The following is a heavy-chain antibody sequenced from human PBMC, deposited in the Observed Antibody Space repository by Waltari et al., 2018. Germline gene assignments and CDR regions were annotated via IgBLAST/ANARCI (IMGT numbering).Heavy chain of an antibody. J-gene: IGHJ4*02. V-gene: IGHV1-69-2*01. CDR2: IDPEDGET. D-gene: IGHD3-10*01. CDR1: GYTFMDYF. Sequence: EVELVQSGAEVKKPGATVKISCKASGYTFMDYFMHWVQQAPGKGLEWLGRIDPEDGETVYSEKFQGRVTITADTSPDTAYMELSSLTSGDTAVYYCAPLPGGSGQTFDYWGQGTLVTVSS. CDR3: APLPGGSGQTFDY.